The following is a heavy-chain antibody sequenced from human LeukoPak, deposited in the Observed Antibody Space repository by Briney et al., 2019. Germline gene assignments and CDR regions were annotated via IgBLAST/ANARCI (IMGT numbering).Heavy chain of an antibody. CDR1: GGSISSNSYY. V-gene: IGHV4-39*01. Sequence: SETLTLTCTVSGGSISSNSYYWGWIRQPPGKGLKWIGSIYYSGSTYYNPSLKSRVTISVDTSKNQFSLKLNSVTAADTAVYYCARNRYYYGSGNYGVPNWFDPWGQGTLVTVSS. J-gene: IGHJ5*02. D-gene: IGHD3-10*01. CDR3: ARNRYYYGSGNYGVPNWFDP. CDR2: IYYSGST.